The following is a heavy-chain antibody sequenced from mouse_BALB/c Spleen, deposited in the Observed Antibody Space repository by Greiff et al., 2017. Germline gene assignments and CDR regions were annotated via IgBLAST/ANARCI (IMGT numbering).Heavy chain of an antibody. CDR1: GYSITSDYA. CDR2: ISYSGST. V-gene: IGHV3-2*02. J-gene: IGHJ3*01. CDR3: ARDTTVRAWFAY. Sequence: EVQLQQSGPGLVKPSQSLSLTCTVTGYSITSDYAWNWIRQFPGNKLEWMGYISYSGSTSYNPSLKSRISITRDTSKNQFFLQLNSVTTEDTATYYCARDTTVRAWFAYWGQGTLVTVSA. D-gene: IGHD1-1*01.